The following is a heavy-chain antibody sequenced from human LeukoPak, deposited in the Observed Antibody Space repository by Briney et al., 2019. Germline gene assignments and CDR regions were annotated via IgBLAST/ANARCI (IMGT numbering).Heavy chain of an antibody. J-gene: IGHJ4*02. D-gene: IGHD3-16*01. Sequence: PAGGSLRLSCAAAGFIFIMFFMSWVRQAPGKGLEWVSAISGSVGSTDYADSVKGRFTISRANSKNTLYMQRSSLGVEDTGIYYCANRRLVELYFDYWGPGTLVTVSS. CDR2: ISGSVGST. CDR3: ANRRLVELYFDY. V-gene: IGHV3-23*01. CDR1: GFIFIMFF.